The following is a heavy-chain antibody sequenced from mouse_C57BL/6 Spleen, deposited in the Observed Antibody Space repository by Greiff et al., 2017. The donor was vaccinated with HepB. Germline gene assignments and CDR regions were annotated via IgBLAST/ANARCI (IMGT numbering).Heavy chain of an antibody. CDR1: GYTFTSYW. D-gene: IGHD1-1*01. CDR2: IDPSDSET. V-gene: IGHV1-52*01. CDR3: ARTSDYGSSYWYFDV. Sequence: QVQLQQPGAELVRPGSSVKLSCKASGYTFTSYWMHWVKQRPIQGLEWIGNIDPSDSETHYNQKFKDKATLTVDKSSSTAYMQLSSLTSEDSAVYYGARTSDYGSSYWYFDVWGTGTTVTVSS. J-gene: IGHJ1*03.